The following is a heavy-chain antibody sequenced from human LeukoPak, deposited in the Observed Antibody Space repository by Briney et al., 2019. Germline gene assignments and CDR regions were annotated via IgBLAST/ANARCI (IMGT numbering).Heavy chain of an antibody. Sequence: SETLSLTCTVSGGSISSSSYYWGWIRQPPGKGLEWIGSIYYSGSTYYNPSLKSRVTISVDTSKNQLSLKLSSVTAADTAVYYCARLGATRDAFDIWGQGTMVTVSS. V-gene: IGHV4-39*07. CDR1: GGSISSSSYY. J-gene: IGHJ3*02. CDR3: ARLGATRDAFDI. D-gene: IGHD1-26*01. CDR2: IYYSGST.